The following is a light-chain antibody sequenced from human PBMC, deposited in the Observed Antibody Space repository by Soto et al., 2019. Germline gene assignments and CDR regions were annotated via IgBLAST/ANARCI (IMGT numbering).Light chain of an antibody. J-gene: IGLJ1*01. Sequence: QSALTQPASVSGSPGQSITISCTGTSSDVGGYNYVSWYQQHPGKAPKLMIYAVSNRPSGVSTRFSGSKSGNTASLTISGLPAEDEADYHCSSYTTSSTLLYVFGTGTKVTV. CDR1: SSDVGGYNY. CDR2: AVS. CDR3: SSYTTSSTLLYV. V-gene: IGLV2-14*01.